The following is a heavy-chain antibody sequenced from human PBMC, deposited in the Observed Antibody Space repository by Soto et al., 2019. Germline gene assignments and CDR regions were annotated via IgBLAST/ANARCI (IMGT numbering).Heavy chain of an antibody. CDR3: AREAVAGTVGSQFDP. V-gene: IGHV3-30-3*01. Sequence: QVQLVEPGGGVVQPGRSLRLSCAASGFTFSSYAMHWVRQAPGKGLEWVAVISYDGSNKYYADSVKGRFTISRDNSKNTLYLQMNSLRAEDTAVYYCAREAVAGTVGSQFDPWGQGTLVTVSS. CDR1: GFTFSSYA. J-gene: IGHJ5*02. D-gene: IGHD6-19*01. CDR2: ISYDGSNK.